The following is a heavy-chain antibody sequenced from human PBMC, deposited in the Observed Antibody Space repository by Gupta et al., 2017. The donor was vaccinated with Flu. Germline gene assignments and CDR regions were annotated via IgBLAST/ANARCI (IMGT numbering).Heavy chain of an antibody. Sequence: QVQLVQSGAEVKKPGSSVKVSCKASGGNFSSYAISWVRQAPGQGLEWMGGIIPIFGTANYAQKFQGRVTITADESTSTAYMELSSLRSEDTAVYYCARERRAYGYGSGSYRIFDPWGQGTLVTVSS. CDR2: IIPIFGTA. D-gene: IGHD3-10*01. V-gene: IGHV1-69*01. CDR3: ARERRAYGYGSGSYRIFDP. CDR1: GGNFSSYA. J-gene: IGHJ5*02.